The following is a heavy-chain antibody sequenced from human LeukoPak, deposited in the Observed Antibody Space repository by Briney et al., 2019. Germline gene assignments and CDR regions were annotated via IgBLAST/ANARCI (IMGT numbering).Heavy chain of an antibody. CDR1: GFTFSSYG. J-gene: IGHJ6*03. CDR3: AKDGGNYGDPLNYYYYYMDV. V-gene: IGHV3-30*02. Sequence: GGSLRLSCAASGFTFSSYGMHWVRQAPGKGLEWVAFIRYDGSNKYYADSVKGRFTISRDNSKNTLYLQMNSLRAEDTAVYYCAKDGGNYGDPLNYYYYYMDVWGKGTTVTISS. D-gene: IGHD4-17*01. CDR2: IRYDGSNK.